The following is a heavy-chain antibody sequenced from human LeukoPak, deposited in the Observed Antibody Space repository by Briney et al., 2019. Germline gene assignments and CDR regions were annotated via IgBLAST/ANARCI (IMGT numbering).Heavy chain of an antibody. CDR1: GGSISSYY. Sequence: TSETLSLTCTVSGGSISSYYWSWIRQPPGKGLEWIGYIYYSGSTNYNPSLKSRVTISVDTSKNPFSLKLSSVTAADTAVYYCARVGSRSCGGDCYPEDYYYGMDVWGQGTTVTVSS. D-gene: IGHD2-21*02. CDR3: ARVGSRSCGGDCYPEDYYYGMDV. J-gene: IGHJ6*02. V-gene: IGHV4-59*01. CDR2: IYYSGST.